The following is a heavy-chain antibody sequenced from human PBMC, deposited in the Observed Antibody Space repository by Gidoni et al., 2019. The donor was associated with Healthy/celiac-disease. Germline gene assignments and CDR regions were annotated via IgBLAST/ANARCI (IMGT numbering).Heavy chain of an antibody. D-gene: IGHD4-4*01. V-gene: IGHV3-7*03. Sequence: EVQLVESGGGLVQPGGSLILSGAASGFTFSSHWMSWVRQAPGKGLEWVANIKQDGSEKYYVDSVKGRFTISRDNAKNSLYLQMTSLRAEDTAVYYCAREEMTTVTSYYYYYGMDVWGQGTTVTVSS. CDR1: GFTFSSHW. CDR3: AREEMTTVTSYYYYYGMDV. J-gene: IGHJ6*02. CDR2: IKQDGSEK.